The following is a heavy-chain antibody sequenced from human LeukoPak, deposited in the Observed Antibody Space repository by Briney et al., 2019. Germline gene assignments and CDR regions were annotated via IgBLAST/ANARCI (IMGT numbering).Heavy chain of an antibody. CDR1: GGSISSYY. CDR2: IYTSGST. J-gene: IGHJ4*02. CDR3: ARDLSGSYDFDY. D-gene: IGHD1-26*01. Sequence: SETLSLTCTVSGGSISSYYWTWVRQPAGKGLEWIGRIYTSGSTSYNPSLKSRVTISVDTSKNQFSLKLSSVTAADTAVYYCARDLSGSYDFDYWGQGTLVTVSS. V-gene: IGHV4-4*07.